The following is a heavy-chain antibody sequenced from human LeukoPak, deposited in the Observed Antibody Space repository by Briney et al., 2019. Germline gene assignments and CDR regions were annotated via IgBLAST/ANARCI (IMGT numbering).Heavy chain of an antibody. Sequence: PGRSLRLSCAASGFTFSNYGMHWVRQAPGKGLEWVSYISSSSSTIYYADSVKGRFTISRDNAKNSLYLQMNSLRAEDTAVYYCARDLLTTVTPGFDPWGQGTLVTVSS. J-gene: IGHJ5*02. V-gene: IGHV3-48*01. CDR1: GFTFSNYG. CDR2: ISSSSSTI. CDR3: ARDLLTTVTPGFDP. D-gene: IGHD4-17*01.